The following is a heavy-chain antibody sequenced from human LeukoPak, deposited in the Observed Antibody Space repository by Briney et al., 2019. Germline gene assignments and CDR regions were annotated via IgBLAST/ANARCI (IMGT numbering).Heavy chain of an antibody. CDR3: ARSSGVVIHNWFDP. V-gene: IGHV4-39*01. CDR2: IYYSGST. D-gene: IGHD3-3*01. CDR1: GGSIRGSSYY. J-gene: IGHJ5*02. Sequence: PSETLSLTCTVSGGSIRGSSYYWVWIRQPPGKELEWIGTIYYSGSTYYNPSLKSRVTISADTSKNQLSLKVRSVTAADTAVYYCARSSGVVIHNWFDPWGQGTLVTVSS.